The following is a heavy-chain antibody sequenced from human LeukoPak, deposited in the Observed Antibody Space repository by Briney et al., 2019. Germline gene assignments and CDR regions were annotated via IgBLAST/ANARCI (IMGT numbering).Heavy chain of an antibody. CDR3: ARVSGLWFGELSTDY. J-gene: IGHJ4*02. Sequence: KPSETLSLTCTVSGGSISSSSYYWGWIRQPPGKGLEWIGSIYYSGSTNYNPSLKSRVTISVDTSKNQFSLKLSSVTAADTAVYYCARVSGLWFGELSTDYWGQGTLVTVSS. D-gene: IGHD3-10*01. V-gene: IGHV4-39*07. CDR1: GGSISSSSYY. CDR2: IYYSGST.